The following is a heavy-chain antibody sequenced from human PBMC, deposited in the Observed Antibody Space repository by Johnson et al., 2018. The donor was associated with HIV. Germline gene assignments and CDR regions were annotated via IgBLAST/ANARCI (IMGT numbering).Heavy chain of an antibody. Sequence: QVQLVESGGGVVQPGRSLRLSCAASGFTFSSYGMHWVRQAPGKGLEWVAVIWYDGSNKYYADSVKGRFTISRDNSKNTLYLQMNSLRAEDTAVYYCAKERSLVRGVMPGAFDIWGQGTMVTVSS. CDR1: GFTFSSYG. CDR2: IWYDGSNK. J-gene: IGHJ3*02. D-gene: IGHD3-10*01. CDR3: AKERSLVRGVMPGAFDI. V-gene: IGHV3-33*06.